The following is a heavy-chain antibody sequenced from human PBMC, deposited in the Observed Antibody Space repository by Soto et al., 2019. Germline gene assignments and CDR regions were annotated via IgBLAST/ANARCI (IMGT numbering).Heavy chain of an antibody. CDR3: ARPGRDWGSLEY. Sequence: QVQLQESGPGLVKPSETLSLTCTVSGDSISSYYWTWIRQPPGKGLEWIAFIHYGGSTNYNPSRKSRVTISVDTSTNQFSLNVNAVTAADTAVYYCARPGRDWGSLEYWGQGTRVTVSS. CDR2: IHYGGST. V-gene: IGHV4-59*08. D-gene: IGHD7-27*01. J-gene: IGHJ4*02. CDR1: GDSISSYY.